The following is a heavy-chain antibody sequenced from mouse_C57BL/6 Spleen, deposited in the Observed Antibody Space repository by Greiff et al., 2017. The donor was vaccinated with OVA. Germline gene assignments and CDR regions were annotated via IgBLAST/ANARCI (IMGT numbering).Heavy chain of an antibody. V-gene: IGHV1-81*01. CDR1: GYTFTSYG. Sequence: VKLMESGAELARPGASVKLSCKASGYTFTSYGISWVKQRTGQGLEWIGEIYPRSGNTYYNEKFKGKATLTADKSSSTAYMELRSLTSEDSAVYFCARWGGSSFYYCDYWGKGTTLTVSS. D-gene: IGHD1-1*01. CDR2: IYPRSGNT. J-gene: IGHJ2*01. CDR3: ARWGGSSFYYCDY.